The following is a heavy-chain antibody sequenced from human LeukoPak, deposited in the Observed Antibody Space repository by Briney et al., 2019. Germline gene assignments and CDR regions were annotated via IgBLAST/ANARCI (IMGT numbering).Heavy chain of an antibody. V-gene: IGHV3-30-3*01. D-gene: IGHD4-17*01. CDR2: ISYDGSNK. Sequence: GGSLRLSCAASGFTLTSYAIHWVRQAPGKGLEWVAVISYDGSNKYYADSVKGRFTISRDNSKNTVYLQMNSLRAEDTAVYYCATDLDGDYSFWGQGTLVTVSS. CDR1: GFTLTSYA. J-gene: IGHJ4*02. CDR3: ATDLDGDYSF.